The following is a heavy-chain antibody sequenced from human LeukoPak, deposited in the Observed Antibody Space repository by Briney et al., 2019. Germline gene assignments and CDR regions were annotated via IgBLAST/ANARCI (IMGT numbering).Heavy chain of an antibody. V-gene: IGHV3-21*04. CDR1: GFTFSSYE. CDR3: AKDPSY. J-gene: IGHJ4*02. Sequence: GGSLRLSCAASGFTFSSYEMNWVRQAPGKGLEWVSSISSGSSYKYYADSVKGRFTISRDNAKNTLYLQMNSLRAEDTAIHYCAKDPSYWGQGTLVTVSS. CDR2: ISSGSSYK.